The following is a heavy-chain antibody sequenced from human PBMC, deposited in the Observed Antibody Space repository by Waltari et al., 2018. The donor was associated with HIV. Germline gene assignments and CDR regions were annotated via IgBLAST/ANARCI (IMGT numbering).Heavy chain of an antibody. V-gene: IGHV3-74*01. J-gene: IGHJ4*02. Sequence: VQMVESGGGAIKTGGSLRLSCAGSGFRVRKYWMDRLRQRPGKGLVWVARINSDGSTRNYADAVKGRFVISRDNSRNTVYLQLNSVKVEDTAVYFCARASHYIEFSTFDGDYYFDLWGRGTRVAVSS. CDR1: GFRVRKYW. CDR3: ARASHYIEFSTFDGDYYFDL. CDR2: INSDGSTR. D-gene: IGHD3-9*01.